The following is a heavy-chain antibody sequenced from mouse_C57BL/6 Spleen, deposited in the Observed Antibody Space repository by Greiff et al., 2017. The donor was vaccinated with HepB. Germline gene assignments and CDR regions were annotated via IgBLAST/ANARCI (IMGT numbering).Heavy chain of an antibody. D-gene: IGHD2-4*01. CDR1: GFNIKDYY. J-gene: IGHJ1*03. Sequence: EVQLQQSGAELVKPGASVKLSCTASGFNIKDYYMHWVKQRTEQGLEWIGRIDPEDGETKYAPKFQGKATITADTSSIAAYLQLSSLTSEDTAVYYCTFYYDYDEGYFGFWGTGTTVTVSS. V-gene: IGHV14-2*01. CDR2: IDPEDGET. CDR3: TFYYDYDEGYFGF.